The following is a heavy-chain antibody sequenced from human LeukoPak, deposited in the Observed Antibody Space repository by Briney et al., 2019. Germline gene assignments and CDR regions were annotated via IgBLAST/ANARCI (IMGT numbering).Heavy chain of an antibody. CDR3: AKTGAVLIVYFFDS. V-gene: IGHV4-59*01. Sequence: PSETLSLTCTVSGGSISVYYWSWIRQPPGKGLEWIGYIYYSGSTNYNPSLKSRVSISVDTSKNQFSLKLSSVTAADTAVYYCAKTGAVLIVYFFDSWGQGALVTVSS. CDR1: GGSISVYY. CDR2: IYYSGST. J-gene: IGHJ4*02. D-gene: IGHD1-14*01.